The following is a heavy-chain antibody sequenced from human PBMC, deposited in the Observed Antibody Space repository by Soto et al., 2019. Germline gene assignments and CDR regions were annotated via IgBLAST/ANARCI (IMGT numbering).Heavy chain of an antibody. CDR3: TKGYYFSGSSYFDY. D-gene: IGHD3-10*01. Sequence: EVPWVESGGGLVQPGGSLRLSCAASGFTVAESAMHWVRHAPGKGLEWVSGISWNSRSIDYADSVKGRFTISRDHAKNSLFLQMNSLRPEDTALYYCTKGYYFSGSSYFDYWSRGALVTVSS. CDR2: ISWNSRSI. CDR1: GFTVAESA. J-gene: IGHJ4*02. V-gene: IGHV3-9*01.